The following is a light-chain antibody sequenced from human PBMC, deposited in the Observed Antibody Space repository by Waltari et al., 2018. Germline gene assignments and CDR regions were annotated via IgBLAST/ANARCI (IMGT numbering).Light chain of an antibody. Sequence: DIVMTQSPDSLAVSLGERATITCKSSQSVFPRSNIRNHLAWYKHKRGQPPKLIIYWASTRESGVPDRFSGSGSGTDFTLTINSLQPEDAAVYYCQQYYTSPALTFGGGTTVEIK. CDR1: QSVFPRSNIRNH. V-gene: IGKV4-1*01. CDR2: WAS. J-gene: IGKJ4*01. CDR3: QQYYTSPALT.